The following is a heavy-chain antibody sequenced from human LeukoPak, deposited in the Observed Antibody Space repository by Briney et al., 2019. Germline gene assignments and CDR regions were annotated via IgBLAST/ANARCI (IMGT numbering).Heavy chain of an antibody. V-gene: IGHV3-21*01. CDR2: ISSSSSYI. CDR1: GFTFSSYS. Sequence: PGGSLRLSCAASGFTFSSYSTNWVRQAPGKGLEWVSSISSSSSYIYYADSVKGRFTISRDNAKNSLYLQMNSLRAEDTAVYYCARDGRATAMGYYYYYGMDVWGQGTTVTVSS. D-gene: IGHD5-18*01. CDR3: ARDGRATAMGYYYYYGMDV. J-gene: IGHJ6*02.